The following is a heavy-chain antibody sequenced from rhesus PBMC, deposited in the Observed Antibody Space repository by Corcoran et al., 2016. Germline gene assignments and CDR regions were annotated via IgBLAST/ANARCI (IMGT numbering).Heavy chain of an antibody. D-gene: IGHD4-29*01. J-gene: IGHJ4*01. CDR3: ARSNDLDY. CDR1: GFTFSPYY. V-gene: IGHV3S25*01. CDR2: INICGDNT. Sequence: EVQLVESGGGLVQPGGSLRLSCAASGFTFSPYYIYWVRQAPGKGLEWISVINICGDNTYYAESVKGRFTISRDNSNNILSLQMNSLRTEDTAVYYCARSNDLDYWGQGVLVTVSS.